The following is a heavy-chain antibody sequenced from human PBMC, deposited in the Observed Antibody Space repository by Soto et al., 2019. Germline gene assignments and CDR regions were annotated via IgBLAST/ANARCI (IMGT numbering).Heavy chain of an antibody. CDR2: ISAYNGNT. J-gene: IGHJ4*02. Sequence: ASVKVSCKASGYTFTSYGISWVRQAPGQGLEWMGWISAYNGNTNYAQKLQGRVTMTTDTSTSTAYMELRSLRSDDTAVYYCARDRYYDSSGYYDYWGQGTLVTVPQ. D-gene: IGHD3-22*01. V-gene: IGHV1-18*01. CDR1: GYTFTSYG. CDR3: ARDRYYDSSGYYDY.